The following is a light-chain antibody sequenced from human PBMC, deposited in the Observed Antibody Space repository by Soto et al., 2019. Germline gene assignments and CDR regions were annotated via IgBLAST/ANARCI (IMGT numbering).Light chain of an antibody. Sequence: EIVMTQSPATLSVSPGHRVTLSCLGGQSFSRKLAWSPQKPGQAQTLLIYGASTRANGIPARFSGGGSGTEFTLTISSLQSEDFAVYYCQQYNNWPPITFGQGTRLEIK. V-gene: IGKV3-15*01. J-gene: IGKJ5*01. CDR3: QQYNNWPPIT. CDR2: GAS. CDR1: QSFSRK.